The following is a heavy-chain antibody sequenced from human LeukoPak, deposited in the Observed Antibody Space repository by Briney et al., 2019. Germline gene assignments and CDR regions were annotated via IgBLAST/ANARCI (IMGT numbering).Heavy chain of an antibody. V-gene: IGHV3-23*01. Sequence: GGTLRLSCAASGFTFSNYGMSWVRQTPGKGLEWVSAITGSGGTTYYPDSVRGRFTISRDNSKNTLYLQINSLRAEDTAIYYCAKDRLGATAWFGYWGQGTLVTVSS. CDR2: ITGSGGTT. J-gene: IGHJ4*02. CDR3: AKDRLGATAWFGY. CDR1: GFTFSNYG. D-gene: IGHD1-26*01.